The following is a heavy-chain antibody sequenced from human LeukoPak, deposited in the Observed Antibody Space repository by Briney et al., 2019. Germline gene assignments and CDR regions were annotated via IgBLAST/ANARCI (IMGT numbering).Heavy chain of an antibody. Sequence: GGSLRLSCAASGFTFSSYSMNWVRQAPGKGLEWVSYISSGSVCIYYADSVKGRFTISRDDAKNSLYLQMNSLRAEDTAVYYCARDWASVDYWGQGTLVTVSS. V-gene: IGHV3-21*05. D-gene: IGHD3-16*01. J-gene: IGHJ4*02. CDR2: ISSGSVCI. CDR3: ARDWASVDY. CDR1: GFTFSSYS.